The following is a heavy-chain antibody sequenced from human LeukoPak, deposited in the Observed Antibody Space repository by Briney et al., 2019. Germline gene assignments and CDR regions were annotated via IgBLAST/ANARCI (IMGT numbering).Heavy chain of an antibody. J-gene: IGHJ3*01. CDR3: TRRVRGVVIFSRAQGSFDL. CDR2: INPSGGST. D-gene: IGHD3-10*01. Sequence: ASVKVSCKASGYTFTSYYMHWVRQAPGQGLEWMGIINPSGGSTSYARKFQGRVTMTRNTSTTTAYMELSSLRSDDTAVYYCTRRVRGVVIFSRAQGSFDLWGQGTLVTVSS. CDR1: GYTFTSYY. V-gene: IGHV1-46*01.